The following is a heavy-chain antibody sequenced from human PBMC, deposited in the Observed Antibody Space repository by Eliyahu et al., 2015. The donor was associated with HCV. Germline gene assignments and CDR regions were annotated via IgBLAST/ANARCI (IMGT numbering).Heavy chain of an antibody. Sequence: EVQLVESGGGLVKAGGSLXXXXXAXGINFNTAWLSWVRQAPGKGLEWVGRIKSKTDGGTADYAAPVKGRFTISRDDSKNTFYLQMDNLKTEDTAVYFCTTDVVGLWGGSHWGLGTLATVSS. V-gene: IGHV3-15*01. CDR3: TTDVVGLWGGSH. J-gene: IGHJ4*02. D-gene: IGHD1-26*01. CDR2: IKSKTDGGTA. CDR1: GINFNTAW.